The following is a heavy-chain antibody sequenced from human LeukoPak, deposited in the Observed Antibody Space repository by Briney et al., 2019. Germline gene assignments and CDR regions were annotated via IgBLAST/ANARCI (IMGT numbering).Heavy chain of an antibody. V-gene: IGHV3-21*01. CDR1: GFTFSSYS. Sequence: GGSLRLSCAASGFTFSSYSMNWVRQAPGKGLEWVSSISSSSSYIYYADSVKGRSTISRDNAKNSLYLQMNSLRAEDTAVYYCAREFPIVVVPAAITGSGYYDYWGQGTLVTVSS. CDR3: AREFPIVVVPAAITGSGYYDY. CDR2: ISSSSSYI. J-gene: IGHJ4*02. D-gene: IGHD2-2*02.